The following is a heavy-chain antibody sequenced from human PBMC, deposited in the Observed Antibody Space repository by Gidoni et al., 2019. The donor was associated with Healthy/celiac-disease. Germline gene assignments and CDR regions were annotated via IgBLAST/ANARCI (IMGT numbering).Heavy chain of an antibody. V-gene: IGHV3-9*01. CDR3: AKVPYDILTGPFDY. D-gene: IGHD3-9*01. CDR1: GFTFDDYA. CDR2: ISWNSGSI. J-gene: IGHJ4*02. Sequence: VQLVESGGGLVQPGRSLRLSCAASGFTFDDYAMHWVRHAPGKGLEWVSGISWNSGSIGYADSVKGRFTISRDNAKNSLYLQMNSLRAEDTALYYCAKVPYDILTGPFDYWGQGTLVTVSS.